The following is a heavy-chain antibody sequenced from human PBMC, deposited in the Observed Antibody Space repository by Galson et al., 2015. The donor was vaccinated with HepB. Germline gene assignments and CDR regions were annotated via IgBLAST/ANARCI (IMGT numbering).Heavy chain of an antibody. D-gene: IGHD1-26*01. CDR3: AALTHYSGSPRWAFDI. CDR2: FDPEDGET. J-gene: IGHJ3*02. V-gene: IGHV1-24*01. Sequence: SVKVSCKVSGYTLTELSMHWVRQAPGKGLEWMGGFDPEDGETIYAQKFQGRVTMTEDTSTDTAYMELSSLRSEDTAVYYCAALTHYSGSPRWAFDIWGQGTMVTVSS. CDR1: GYTLTELS.